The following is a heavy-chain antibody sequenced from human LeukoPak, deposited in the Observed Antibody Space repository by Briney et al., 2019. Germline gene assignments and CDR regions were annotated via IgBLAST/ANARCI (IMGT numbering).Heavy chain of an antibody. CDR3: ARVVEMATIGPFFDY. CDR2: IYTSGST. V-gene: IGHV4-4*07. J-gene: IGHJ4*02. D-gene: IGHD5-24*01. CDR1: GGSISSYY. Sequence: SETLSLTCTVSGGSISSYYWSWIRQPAGKGLEWIGRIYTSGSTNYNPSLKSRVTMSVDTSKNQFSLKLSSVTAADTAVYYCARVVEMATIGPFFDYWGQGTLVTVFS.